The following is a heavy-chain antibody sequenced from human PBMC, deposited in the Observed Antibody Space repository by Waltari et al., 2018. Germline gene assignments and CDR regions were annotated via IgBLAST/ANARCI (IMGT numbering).Heavy chain of an antibody. J-gene: IGHJ4*02. CDR3: ARHVSNYYDTTGYPPHFDY. V-gene: IGHV4-39*01. CDR2: IFYTGTT. Sequence: QLQLQESGPGLVKPSETLSLTCTVSGASISSRNYYWGRIRPPPGKGLEWIGTIFYTGTTYYNPSLKNRVTISGDTSKNQFSLKLSSVSAADTAVYYCARHVSNYYDTTGYPPHFDYWGQGTLVTVSS. D-gene: IGHD3-22*01. CDR1: GASISSRNYY.